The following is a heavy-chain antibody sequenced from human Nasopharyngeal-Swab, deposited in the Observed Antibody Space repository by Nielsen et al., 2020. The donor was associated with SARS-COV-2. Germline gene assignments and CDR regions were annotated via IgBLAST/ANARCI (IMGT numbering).Heavy chain of an antibody. CDR2: IYYSGST. CDR3: AREPYSNYAGGFDY. CDR1: GGSISNYY. D-gene: IGHD4-11*01. J-gene: IGHJ4*02. V-gene: IGHV4-59*01. Sequence: SETLSLTCTVSGGSISNYYWSWIRQPPGKGLEWIGYIYYSGSTNYNPSLKSRVTISVDTSKNQFSLKLSSVTAADTAVYYCAREPYSNYAGGFDYWGQGTLVTVSS.